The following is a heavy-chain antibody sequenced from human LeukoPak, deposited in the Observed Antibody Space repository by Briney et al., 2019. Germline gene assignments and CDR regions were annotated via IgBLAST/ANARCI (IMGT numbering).Heavy chain of an antibody. J-gene: IGHJ5*02. Sequence: GGSLRLSCAASGFTFSNYAMSWVRQAPGKGLEWVGRIKSKSDGGTTDYAAPVKGRFTISRDDSKNTLYLQMNSLKTEDTAVYYCTTDYSNWFDPWGQGTLVTVSS. CDR3: TTDYSNWFDP. CDR1: GFTFSNYA. V-gene: IGHV3-15*01. D-gene: IGHD2-15*01. CDR2: IKSKSDGGTT.